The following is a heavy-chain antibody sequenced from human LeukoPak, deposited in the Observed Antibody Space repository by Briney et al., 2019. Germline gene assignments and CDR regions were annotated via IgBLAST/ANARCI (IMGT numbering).Heavy chain of an antibody. D-gene: IGHD1-26*01. CDR1: GGSISSGVYY. CDR2: IYYSGST. Sequence: SETLSLTCSVSGGSISSGVYYWSWIRQHPGKGLEWIGYIYYSGSTYYNPSLKSRVNISVDTSKNQFSLNLSSVTAADTAVYHCARCGGSQSYYGMDVWGQGTTVTVSS. CDR3: ARCGGSQSYYGMDV. V-gene: IGHV4-31*03. J-gene: IGHJ6*02.